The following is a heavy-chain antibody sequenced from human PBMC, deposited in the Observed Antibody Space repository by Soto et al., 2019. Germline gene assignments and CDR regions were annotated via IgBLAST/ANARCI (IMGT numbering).Heavy chain of an antibody. D-gene: IGHD3-22*01. CDR1: GGSISSSGYY. Sequence: QVQLQESGPGLVKPSQTLSLTCTVSGGSISSSGYYWSWIRQLPGKGLEWIGYIYYSGSTYYNPSLKSRVTISVDTSKNQFSLKLSSVTAADTAVYYCARDLGHYYDSPGHFDYWGQGTLVTVSS. CDR2: IYYSGST. V-gene: IGHV4-31*03. CDR3: ARDLGHYYDSPGHFDY. J-gene: IGHJ4*02.